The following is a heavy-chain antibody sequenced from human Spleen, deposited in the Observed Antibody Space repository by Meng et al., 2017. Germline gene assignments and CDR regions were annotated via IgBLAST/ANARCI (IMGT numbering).Heavy chain of an antibody. CDR2: IYYSGST. D-gene: IGHD3-22*01. CDR1: GGSISSGGYY. J-gene: IGHJ2*01. CDR3: ARVNYYDSSGQNWYFDL. Sequence: QWQLQESGPGLVKPSQTLSLTCTVSGGSISSGGYYWSWIRQHPGKGLEWIGHIYYSGSTYYNPSLKSRITISVDTSKNQFSLKLSSVTAADTAVYYCARVNYYDSSGQNWYFDLWGRGTLVTVSS. V-gene: IGHV4-31*03.